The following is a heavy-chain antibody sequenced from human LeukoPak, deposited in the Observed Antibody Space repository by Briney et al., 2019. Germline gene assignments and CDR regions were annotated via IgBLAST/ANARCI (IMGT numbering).Heavy chain of an antibody. CDR1: GFAFETYT. J-gene: IGHJ4*02. Sequence: GGSLRLSCVASGFAFETYTMNWVRQAPGKGLEWVSFISSTSSDINYADSVRDRFTISRDNAKNSLFLQMDSLRVEDTAVYDCAKGLFSGYDKYLDSWGQGTLVTVSS. V-gene: IGHV3-21*04. CDR2: ISSTSSDI. CDR3: AKGLFSGYDKYLDS. D-gene: IGHD5-12*01.